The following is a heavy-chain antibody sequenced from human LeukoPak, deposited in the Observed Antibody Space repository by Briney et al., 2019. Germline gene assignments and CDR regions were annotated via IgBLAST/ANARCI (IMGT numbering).Heavy chain of an antibody. V-gene: IGHV4-59*01. J-gene: IGHJ4*02. CDR1: GGSINSYS. CDR3: TRGTGRVATMDY. D-gene: IGHD5-12*01. CDR2: IYYGGAT. Sequence: PSETLSLTCTLSGGSINSYSWSWIRQPPGKGLEWIGYIYYGGATNYNPSLKSRVTIAVDTSKNQPSLRLNSVTAADTAVYYCTRGTGRVATMDYWAQGTLVTVSS.